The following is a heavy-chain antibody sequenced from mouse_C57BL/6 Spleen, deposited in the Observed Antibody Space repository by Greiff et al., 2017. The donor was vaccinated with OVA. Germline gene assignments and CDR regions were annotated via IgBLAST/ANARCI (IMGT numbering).Heavy chain of an antibody. CDR3: TREYDYDGGRYVDY. D-gene: IGHD2-4*01. V-gene: IGHV1-15*01. CDR2: IDPETGGT. Sequence: QVQLQQSGAELVRPGASVTLSCKASGYTFTDYEMHWVKQTPVHGLEWIGAIDPETGGTAYNQKFKGKAILTADKSSSTAYMELRSLTSEDSAVYYCTREYDYDGGRYVDYWGQGTTLTVSS. J-gene: IGHJ2*01. CDR1: GYTFTDYE.